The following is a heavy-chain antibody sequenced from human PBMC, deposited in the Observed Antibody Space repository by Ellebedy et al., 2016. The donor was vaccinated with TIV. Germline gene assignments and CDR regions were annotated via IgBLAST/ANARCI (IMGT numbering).Heavy chain of an antibody. J-gene: IGHJ4*02. CDR2: IGGGGTT. D-gene: IGHD5-18*01. V-gene: IGHV3-23*01. CDR3: AKDGEYSYGYPTDY. Sequence: GESLKISCAASGFTFTTFFMNWVRQAPGNGLECVSAIGGGGTTFYSDSVKGRFTISRDNSKNTLYLQMNSLRAEDTAVYYCAKDGEYSYGYPTDYWGQGTLVTVSS. CDR1: GFTFTTFF.